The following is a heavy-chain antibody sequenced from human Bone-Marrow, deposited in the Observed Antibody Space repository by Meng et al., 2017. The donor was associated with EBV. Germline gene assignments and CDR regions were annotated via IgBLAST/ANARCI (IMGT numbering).Heavy chain of an antibody. CDR2: TYYRSKWYN. J-gene: IGHJ3*02. CDR1: VDSVACRGAA. Sequence: SGQGLVKPSQTLSLPCSISVDSVACRGAAWIWNRQSPSRGLEWLGRTYYRSKWYNDYALSVKSRITINPDTSKNHFSLQLKSVTPEDTATYYCAKDTGGDPFDIWGQGTMVTVSS. V-gene: IGHV6-1*01. D-gene: IGHD2-8*02. CDR3: AKDTGGDPFDI.